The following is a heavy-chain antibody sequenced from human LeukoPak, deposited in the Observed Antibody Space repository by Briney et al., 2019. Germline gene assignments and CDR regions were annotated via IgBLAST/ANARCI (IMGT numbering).Heavy chain of an antibody. CDR3: ARILGSVAGISWYLDY. Sequence: PGGSLRLSCAASGFTFSKYCMTWVRQAPGKGLEWVANIKQDGNERYYVDSVKGRFTISRDNAKNSLYLQMSSLRADDTAVYFCARILGSVAGISWYLDYWGQGILVTVSS. CDR1: GFTFSKYC. D-gene: IGHD6-19*01. V-gene: IGHV3-7*04. CDR2: IKQDGNER. J-gene: IGHJ4*02.